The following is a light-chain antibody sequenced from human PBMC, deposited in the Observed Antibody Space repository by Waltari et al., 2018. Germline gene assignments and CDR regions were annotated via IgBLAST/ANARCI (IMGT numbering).Light chain of an antibody. V-gene: IGLV2-23*01. CDR2: EDT. CDR1: SSDVGSYDL. J-gene: IGLJ2*01. CDR3: CSYAPGSTLI. Sequence: QSALTQPASVSGSPGQSITISCTGTSSDVGSYDLVSWYQQVPGKAPKLIIYEDTKRPAAVSNRFSASKSGITASLTITGLQAEDEGNFYCCSYAPGSTLIFGGGTKVSVL.